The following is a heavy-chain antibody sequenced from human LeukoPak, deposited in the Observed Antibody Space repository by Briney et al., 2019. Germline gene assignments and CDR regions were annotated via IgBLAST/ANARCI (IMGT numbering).Heavy chain of an antibody. Sequence: GASVKVSCKASGYTFTSYYMHWVRQAPGQGLEWMGWINPNSGGTNYAQKFQGRVTMTRDTSISTAYMELSRLRSDDTAVYYCARDFRVILTGYYKSDLGYWGQGTLVTVSS. J-gene: IGHJ4*02. CDR1: GYTFTSYY. CDR2: INPNSGGT. CDR3: ARDFRVILTGYYKSDLGY. D-gene: IGHD3-9*01. V-gene: IGHV1-2*02.